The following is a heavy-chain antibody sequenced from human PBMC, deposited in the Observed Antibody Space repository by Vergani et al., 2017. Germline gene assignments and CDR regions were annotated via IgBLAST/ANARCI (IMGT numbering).Heavy chain of an antibody. Sequence: QAQLQQWGAGLLKPSETRSLTCAIYGGSFNDYWWTWIRQPPGKGLEWIGEIRHDGITHYSPSLKSRVTISIDTSTHQFSLNLRSVTAADTAVYYCAREGYCTNGVCFTLFDVWGQGALVTVSS. CDR2: IRHDGIT. CDR1: GGSFNDYW. D-gene: IGHD2-8*01. CDR3: AREGYCTNGVCFTLFDV. J-gene: IGHJ4*02. V-gene: IGHV4-34*01.